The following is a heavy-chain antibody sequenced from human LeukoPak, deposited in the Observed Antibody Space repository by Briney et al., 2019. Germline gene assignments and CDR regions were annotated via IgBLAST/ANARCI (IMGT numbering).Heavy chain of an antibody. J-gene: IGHJ4*02. CDR1: GYSFTGYY. V-gene: IGHV1-2*02. Sequence: GAPVKVSCKASGYSFTGYYIHWVRQAPGHGLEWMGWISSNNGVTKYAQKFQDRVTLTRDISISTVYMELNRLTSDDTAVYYCARHMGHTGYFDFWGQGTLVTVSS. CDR3: ARHMGHTGYFDF. D-gene: IGHD1-26*01. CDR2: ISSNNGVT.